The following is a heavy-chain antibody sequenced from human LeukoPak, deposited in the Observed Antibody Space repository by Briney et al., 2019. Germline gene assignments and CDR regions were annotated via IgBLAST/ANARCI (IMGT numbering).Heavy chain of an antibody. CDR3: ASGSGSYWSYFDY. CDR2: IYHSGST. D-gene: IGHD3-10*01. CDR1: GGSISSGGYS. Sequence: PSETLSLTCAVSGGSISSGGYSWSWIRQPPGKGLEWIGYIYHSGSTYYNPSLKSRVTISVDRSKNQFSLKLSSVTAADTAVYYCASGSGSYWSYFDYWGQGTLVTVSS. V-gene: IGHV4-30-2*01. J-gene: IGHJ4*02.